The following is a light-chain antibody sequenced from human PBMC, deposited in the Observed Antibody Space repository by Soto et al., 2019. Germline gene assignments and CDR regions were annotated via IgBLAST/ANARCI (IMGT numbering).Light chain of an antibody. Sequence: QSALTQPASVSGSPGQSITISCTGTSSDVGGYNYVSWYQQHPGKAPQLIIYDVANRPSGVSNRFSGSKSGNTASLTISGLQAEDEADYDCSSYTSSSTYVVFGGGTKVTVL. J-gene: IGLJ2*01. CDR3: SSYTSSSTYVV. CDR2: DVA. V-gene: IGLV2-14*03. CDR1: SSDVGGYNY.